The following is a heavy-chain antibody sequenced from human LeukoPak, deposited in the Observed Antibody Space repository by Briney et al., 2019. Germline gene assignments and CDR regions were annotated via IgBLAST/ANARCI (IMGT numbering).Heavy chain of an antibody. D-gene: IGHD6-13*01. J-gene: IGHJ3*02. CDR2: ISSSSSYI. CDR3: ASDRQQRSLLDAFDI. Sequence: PGGSLRLSCAATGFTFSSYSMNWVRQAPGKGLEWVSSISSSSSYIYYADSVKGRFTISRDNAKNSLYLQMNSLRAEDTAVYYCASDRQQRSLLDAFDIWGQGTMVTVSS. V-gene: IGHV3-21*01. CDR1: GFTFSSYS.